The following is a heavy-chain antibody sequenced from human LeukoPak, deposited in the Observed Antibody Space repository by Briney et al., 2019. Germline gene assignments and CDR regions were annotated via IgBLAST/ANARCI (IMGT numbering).Heavy chain of an antibody. CDR3: ARDRGSEYSSSDLHNWFDP. CDR1: GGTFSRHT. CDR2: ITPMFGTS. V-gene: IGHV1-69*13. J-gene: IGHJ5*02. Sequence: SVKVSCKASGGTFSRHTISWVRQSPGQGLEWMGGITPMFGTSNYAQKFRGRVTITADESTSTAYMELSSLRSEDTAVYYCARDRGSEYSSSDLHNWFDPWGQGTLVTVSS. D-gene: IGHD6-6*01.